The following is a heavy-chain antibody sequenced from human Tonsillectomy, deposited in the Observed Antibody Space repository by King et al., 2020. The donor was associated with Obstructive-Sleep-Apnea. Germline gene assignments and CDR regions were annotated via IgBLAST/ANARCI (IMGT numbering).Heavy chain of an antibody. V-gene: IGHV3-11*01. D-gene: IGHD4-17*01. Sequence: VQLVESGGGSVKPGGSLRLSCAASRFTFSDYYMSWIRQAPGKGLEWVSYISSSGSIIYYADSVKGRFTISREHTKNSLYLQMHSLRGEDTAVYYCAREPSYYGDYGYYWGQGTLDTVFS. CDR2: ISSSGSII. CDR3: AREPSYYGDYGYY. CDR1: RFTFSDYY. J-gene: IGHJ4*02.